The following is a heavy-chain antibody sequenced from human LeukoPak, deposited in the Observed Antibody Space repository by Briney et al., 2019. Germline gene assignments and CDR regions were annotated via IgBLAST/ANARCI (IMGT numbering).Heavy chain of an antibody. V-gene: IGHV3-66*01. CDR2: IYSSGNT. Sequence: PGGSLRLSCAAXGXXXXXNYMXXXXXAPGXGLEWVSIIYSSGNTXYAXSVKGRFTISRDKSKNTLYLQMNSLRAEDTAVYYCARVETSKGYYFDYWGQGTLVTVSS. J-gene: IGHJ4*02. CDR1: GXXXXXNY. CDR3: ARVETSKGYYFDY.